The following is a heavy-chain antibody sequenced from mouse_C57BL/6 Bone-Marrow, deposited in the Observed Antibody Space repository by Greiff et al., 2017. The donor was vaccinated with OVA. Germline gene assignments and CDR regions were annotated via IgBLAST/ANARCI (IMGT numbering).Heavy chain of an antibody. J-gene: IGHJ3*01. CDR2: IYPRSGNT. CDR3: TRNKSPWFAY. V-gene: IGHV1-81*01. Sequence: QVQLQQSGAELARPGASVKLSCKASGYTFTSYGISWVKQRTGQGLEWIGEIYPRSGNTYYNEKFKGKATLTADKSSSTAYMELRSLSYDDSAVYFCTRNKSPWFAYWGQGTLVTVSS. CDR1: GYTFTSYG.